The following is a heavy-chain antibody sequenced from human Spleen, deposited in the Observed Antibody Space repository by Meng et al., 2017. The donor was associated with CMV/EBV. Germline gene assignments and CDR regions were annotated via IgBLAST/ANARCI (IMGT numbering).Heavy chain of an antibody. D-gene: IGHD4-23*01. CDR2: IYYSGST. J-gene: IGHJ5*02. CDR3: ARNTVGTPPPQFDP. Sequence: VPPQESGPGLVNPSQTLSLTCSVSGGSIRSGDSYWSWIRQPPGKGLEWIGYIYYSGSTYYNPSLKSRVTISVDTSKNQFSLKLSSVTAADTAVYYCARNTVGTPPPQFDPWGQGTLVTVSS. V-gene: IGHV4-30-4*01. CDR1: GGSIRSGDSY.